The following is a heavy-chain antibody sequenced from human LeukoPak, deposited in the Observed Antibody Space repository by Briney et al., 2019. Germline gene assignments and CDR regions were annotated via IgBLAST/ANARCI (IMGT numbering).Heavy chain of an antibody. CDR3: ARQEYCSGGSCYTWFDP. V-gene: IGHV5-51*01. CDR1: GYSITNYW. Sequence: GESLQISCKGSGYSITNYWIGWVCQMPGKGLEWMGIIYPADSDIRYSPSFQGQVTISADKSISTAYLQWSSLKASDTAMYYCARQEYCSGGSCYTWFDPWGQGTLVTVSS. J-gene: IGHJ5*02. CDR2: IYPADSDI. D-gene: IGHD2-15*01.